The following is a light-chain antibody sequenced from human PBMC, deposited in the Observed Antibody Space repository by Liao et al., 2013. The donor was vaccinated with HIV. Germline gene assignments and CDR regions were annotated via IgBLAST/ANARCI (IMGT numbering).Light chain of an antibody. CDR3: QVWDSSSDHRV. V-gene: IGLV3-21*04. J-gene: IGLJ2*01. Sequence: SYELTQPPSVSVAPGKTARIPCGGNNIGSKSVHWYQQKPGQAPVLVIYYDSDRPSGIPERFSGSNSANTATLTISRVEAGDEADYYCQVWDSSSDHRVFGGGTKLTVL. CDR2: YDS. CDR1: NIGSKS.